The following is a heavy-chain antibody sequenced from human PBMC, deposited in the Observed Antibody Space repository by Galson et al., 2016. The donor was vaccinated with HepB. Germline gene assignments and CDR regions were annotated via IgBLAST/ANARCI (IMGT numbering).Heavy chain of an antibody. J-gene: IGHJ4*02. V-gene: IGHV3-21*01. CDR1: GFTFSTYA. CDR2: ISSSSRYI. CDR3: ARGGPLEMSTILGFDY. D-gene: IGHD5-24*01. Sequence: FLRLSCAASGFTFSTYAMDWVRQAPGRGLEWVSSISSSSRYIYYADSVKGRFTSSRDNAKNSLFLQMNSLRAEDTAVYYCARGGPLEMSTILGFDYWGQGTLVTVSS.